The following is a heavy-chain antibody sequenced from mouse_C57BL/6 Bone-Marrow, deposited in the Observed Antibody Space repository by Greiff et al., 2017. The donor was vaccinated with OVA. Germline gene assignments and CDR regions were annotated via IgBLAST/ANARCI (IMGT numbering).Heavy chain of an antibody. CDR2: FYPGRGSI. Sequence: QVQLKESGAELVKPGASVKLSCKASGYTFTEYTIHWVKQRSGQGLEWIGWFYPGRGSIKYNEKFKDKATLTADKSSSTVYMELSRLTSEDSAVYFCARHVPITTVVARGYFDVWGTGTTVTVSS. CDR3: ARHVPITTVVARGYFDV. V-gene: IGHV1-62-2*01. D-gene: IGHD1-1*01. J-gene: IGHJ1*03. CDR1: GYTFTEYT.